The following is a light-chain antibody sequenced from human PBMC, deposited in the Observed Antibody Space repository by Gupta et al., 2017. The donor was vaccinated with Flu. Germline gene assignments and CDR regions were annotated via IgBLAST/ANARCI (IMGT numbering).Light chain of an antibody. Sequence: TVSLPCCLCSGSVSTSYYVSWYQQTPGPAPRTLIYSTNTRSSGVPDRFSGSILGNKAALTITGAQADDESDYYCVLYMGSGIWVFGGGTKLTVL. CDR3: VLYMGSGIWV. CDR1: SGSVSTSYY. CDR2: STN. V-gene: IGLV8-61*01. J-gene: IGLJ3*02.